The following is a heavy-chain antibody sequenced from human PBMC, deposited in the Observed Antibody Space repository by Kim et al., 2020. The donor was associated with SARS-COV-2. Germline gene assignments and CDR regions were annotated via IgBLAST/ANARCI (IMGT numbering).Heavy chain of an antibody. CDR2: TYYSGST. J-gene: IGHJ3*02. V-gene: IGHV4-59*01. CDR3: ARDSTDILTVYYSAFAI. CDR1: GGSISSYY. Sequence: SETLSLTCTVSGGSISSYYWSWIRQPPGKGLEWIGYTYYSGSTNYNPSHKSRVTISLDTSKNQFSLKLSSVTAADTAVYNCARDSTDILTVYYSAFAIWGQGTMVTVSS. D-gene: IGHD3-9*01.